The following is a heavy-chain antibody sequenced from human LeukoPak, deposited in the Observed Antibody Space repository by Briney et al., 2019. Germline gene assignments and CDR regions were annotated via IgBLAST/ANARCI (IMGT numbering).Heavy chain of an antibody. CDR3: ARQVGPDY. J-gene: IGHJ4*01. CDR2: ISSSGGST. CDR1: AFTFTTYA. Sequence: GGSLRLSCAASAFTFTTYAMSWVRQAPGKGLEWVSSISSSGGSTYYADSVKGRFTISRDNSRNILYLQMNSLRAEGTAVYYCARQVGPDYWGHGTLVTVSS. V-gene: IGHV3-23*01. D-gene: IGHD1-26*01.